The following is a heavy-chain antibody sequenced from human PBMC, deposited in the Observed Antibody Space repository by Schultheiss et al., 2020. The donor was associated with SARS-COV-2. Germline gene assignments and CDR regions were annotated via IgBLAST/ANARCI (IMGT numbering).Heavy chain of an antibody. V-gene: IGHV3-66*01. CDR2: IYSGGST. J-gene: IGHJ4*02. D-gene: IGHD6-19*01. CDR3: ARTVAGTG. Sequence: GESLKISCAASGFTVSSNYMSWVRQAPGKGLEWVSVIYSGGSTYYADSVKGRFTISRDNAKNSLYLQMNSLRAEDTAVYYCARTVAGTGWGQGTLVTVSS. CDR1: GFTVSSNY.